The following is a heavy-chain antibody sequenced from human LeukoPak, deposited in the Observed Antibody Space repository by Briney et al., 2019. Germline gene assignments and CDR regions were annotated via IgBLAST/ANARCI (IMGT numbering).Heavy chain of an antibody. J-gene: IGHJ6*02. CDR2: INSDGRDT. CDR3: ARNHWNYVYYGMDV. V-gene: IGHV3-74*01. CDR1: RFTFSSLW. D-gene: IGHD1-1*01. Sequence: GGSLRLSCVASRFTFSSLWMYWVRQAPGTGLVWVSSINSDGRDTRYADSVKGRFTISRDNAKNTVYLQMNSLRAEDTAVYYCARNHWNYVYYGMDVWGQGTTVTVSS.